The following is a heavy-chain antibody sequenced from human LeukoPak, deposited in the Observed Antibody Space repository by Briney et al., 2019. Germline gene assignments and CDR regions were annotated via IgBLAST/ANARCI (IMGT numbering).Heavy chain of an antibody. J-gene: IGHJ4*02. CDR1: GYTFTGYY. V-gene: IGHV1-2*06. Sequence: ASVKVSCKASGYTFTGYYMHWVRQAPGQGLEWMGRINPNSGGTNYAQKFQGRVTMTRGTSISTAYMELSRLRSDDTAVYYCARKWYGEHFDYWGQGTLVTVSS. D-gene: IGHD4-17*01. CDR2: INPNSGGT. CDR3: ARKWYGEHFDY.